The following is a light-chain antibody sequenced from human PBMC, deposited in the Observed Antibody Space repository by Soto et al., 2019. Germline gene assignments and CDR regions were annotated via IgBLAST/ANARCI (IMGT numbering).Light chain of an antibody. CDR1: QGIRND. Sequence: DIQMTQSPSSLSASLGDRVTITCRASQGIRNDLGWYQHKPGKAPKRLIYAASSLQSGVPSRFSGSGSGTGLNLTISSRRLEAFETYFCLQHNSYHPPLTFGGGTKVEIK. V-gene: IGKV1-17*01. CDR2: AAS. CDR3: LQHNSYHPPLT. J-gene: IGKJ4*01.